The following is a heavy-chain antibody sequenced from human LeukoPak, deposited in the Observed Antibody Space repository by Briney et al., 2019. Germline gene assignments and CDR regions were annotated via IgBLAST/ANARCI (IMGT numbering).Heavy chain of an antibody. CDR2: INPDSGNT. V-gene: IGHV1-2*02. Sequence: ASVKVSCKASGYTFTGYYLHWARQAPGHGLEWLGWINPDSGNTKYAQKFQGRVTLTRDTSISTAYMEVSRLRPDDTAVYYCARVGHYDSSVYADDVFDFWGQGTMVTVSS. CDR1: GYTFTGYY. D-gene: IGHD3-22*01. CDR3: ARVGHYDSSVYADDVFDF. J-gene: IGHJ3*01.